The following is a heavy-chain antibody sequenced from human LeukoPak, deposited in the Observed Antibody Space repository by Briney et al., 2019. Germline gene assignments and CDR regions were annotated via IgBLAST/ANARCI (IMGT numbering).Heavy chain of an antibody. D-gene: IGHD6-19*01. V-gene: IGHV3-48*01. CDR3: ARDGSLARLVDYYYYYMDV. J-gene: IGHJ6*03. Sequence: GGSLRLSCAASGFTFDSYSLNWVRQAPGKGLEWLSYISASTSTIYYADSVKGRFVISRDNAKNSLYLQMNTLRAEDTAVYFCARDGSLARLVDYYYYYMDVWGKGTTVTVSS. CDR1: GFTFDSYS. CDR2: ISASTSTI.